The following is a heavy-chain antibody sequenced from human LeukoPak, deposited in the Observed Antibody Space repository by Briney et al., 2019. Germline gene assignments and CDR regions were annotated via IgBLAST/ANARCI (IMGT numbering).Heavy chain of an antibody. J-gene: IGHJ4*02. CDR2: ISHDGSNP. Sequence: GGSLRLSCAASGYTFSGYAIPWVRQAPGKGLEWVAVISHDGSNPYYADSVKGRFTISRDNSKNTLYLQMSSLRAEDTATYYCAKTHYYDSSGVPGDYWGQGTLVTVSS. D-gene: IGHD3-22*01. V-gene: IGHV3-30*18. CDR1: GYTFSGYA. CDR3: AKTHYYDSSGVPGDY.